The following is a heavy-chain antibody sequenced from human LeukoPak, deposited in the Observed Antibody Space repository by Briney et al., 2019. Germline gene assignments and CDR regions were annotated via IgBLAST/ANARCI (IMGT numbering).Heavy chain of an antibody. Sequence: SETLSLTCTVSGGSISSSSYYWGWIRQPPGKGLEWIGSIYYSGSTYYNPSLKSRVTISVDTSKNQFSLKLSSVTAADTAVYYCATGVHGIAAAGDYYFDYWGQGTLVTVSS. D-gene: IGHD6-13*01. J-gene: IGHJ4*02. CDR3: ATGVHGIAAAGDYYFDY. CDR1: GGSISSSSYY. V-gene: IGHV4-39*01. CDR2: IYYSGST.